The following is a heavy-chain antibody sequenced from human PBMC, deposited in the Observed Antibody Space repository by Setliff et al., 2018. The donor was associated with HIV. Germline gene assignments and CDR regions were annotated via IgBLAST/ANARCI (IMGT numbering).Heavy chain of an antibody. CDR2: INPNSGGT. J-gene: IGHJ4*02. D-gene: IGHD6-19*01. CDR1: GYTFTDYY. V-gene: IGHV1-2*02. CDR3: ARGSCSGCYLSDC. Sequence: GASVKVSCKASGYTFTDYYIHWVRQAPGQGLEWMGWINPNSGGTNYAQKFQGRVTMTRDTSANTAYMELSSLRSEDTAVYYCARGSCSGCYLSDCWGLGTLVTVSS.